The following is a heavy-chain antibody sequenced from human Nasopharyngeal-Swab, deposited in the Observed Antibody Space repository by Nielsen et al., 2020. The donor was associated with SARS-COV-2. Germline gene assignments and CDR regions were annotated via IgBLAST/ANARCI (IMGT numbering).Heavy chain of an antibody. V-gene: IGHV3-23*01. D-gene: IGHD2-15*01. Sequence: GGSLRLPCAASGFTFSSYAMNWVRQAPGKGLEWVSGISGTGDNTYYADSVKGRFTISRDSSKNTLYLQMNSLRAEDTAIYYCAKDSGAGFCSGGSCFPTNHWGQGTLVTVSS. CDR2: ISGTGDNT. CDR1: GFTFSSYA. CDR3: AKDSGAGFCSGGSCFPTNH. J-gene: IGHJ5*02.